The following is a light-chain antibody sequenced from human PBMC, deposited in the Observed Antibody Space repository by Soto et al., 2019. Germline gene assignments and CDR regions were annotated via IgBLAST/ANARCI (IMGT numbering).Light chain of an antibody. CDR2: DVS. CDR1: SSDVGGYNY. V-gene: IGLV2-11*01. Sequence: QSALTQPRSVSGSPGQSVTISCTGTSSDVGGYNYVSWYQQHPGKAPKLMIYDVSKRPSGVPDRFSGSKSGNTASLTISGLQAEDEADYSCCSYAGSYLVFGGGTKVTVL. CDR3: CSYAGSYLV. J-gene: IGLJ2*01.